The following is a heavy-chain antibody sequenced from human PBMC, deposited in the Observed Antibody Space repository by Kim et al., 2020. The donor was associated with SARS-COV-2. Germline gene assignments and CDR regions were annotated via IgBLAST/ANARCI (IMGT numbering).Heavy chain of an antibody. V-gene: IGHV4-39*07. D-gene: IGHD5-12*01. CDR1: GGSISSSSYY. CDR3: ARDLDGYNSHDY. Sequence: SETLSLTCTVSGGSISSSSYYWGWIRQPPGKGLEWIGSIYYSGSTYYNPSLKSRVTISVDTSKNQFSLKLSSVTAADTAVYYCARDLDGYNSHDYWGQGT. CDR2: IYYSGST. J-gene: IGHJ4*02.